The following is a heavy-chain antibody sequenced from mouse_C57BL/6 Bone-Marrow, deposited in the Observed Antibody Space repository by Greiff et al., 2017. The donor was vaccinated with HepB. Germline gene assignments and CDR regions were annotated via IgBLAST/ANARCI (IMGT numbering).Heavy chain of an antibody. J-gene: IGHJ3*01. Sequence: VQLQQPGAELVKPGASVKVSCKASGYTFTSYWMHWVKQRPGQGLEWIGRIHPSDSDTNYNQKFKGKATLTAEKSSSTAYMQLSSLTSEDSAVYFCAYYYGSSPSWFAYWGQGTLVTVSA. D-gene: IGHD1-1*01. CDR2: IHPSDSDT. CDR1: GYTFTSYW. V-gene: IGHV1-74*01. CDR3: AYYYGSSPSWFAY.